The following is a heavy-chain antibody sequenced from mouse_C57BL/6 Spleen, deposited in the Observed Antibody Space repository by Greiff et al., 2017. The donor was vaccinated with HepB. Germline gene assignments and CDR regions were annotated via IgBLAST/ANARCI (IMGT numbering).Heavy chain of an antibody. Sequence: QVQLQQSGPELVKPGASVKISCKASGYAFRSSWMNWVKQRPGKGLEWIGRIYPGDGDTNYNGKFKGKATLTADKSSSTAYMQLSSLTSEDSAVYFCARGDYYGSHYWGQGTTLTVSS. D-gene: IGHD1-1*01. CDR3: ARGDYYGSHY. V-gene: IGHV1-82*01. J-gene: IGHJ2*01. CDR2: IYPGDGDT. CDR1: GYAFRSSW.